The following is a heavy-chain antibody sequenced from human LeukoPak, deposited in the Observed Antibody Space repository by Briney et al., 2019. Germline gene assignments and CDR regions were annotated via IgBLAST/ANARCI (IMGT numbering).Heavy chain of an antibody. CDR2: ISPGDSDT. Sequence: GESLKISCKGSGYSFTSYLIGWVRQMPGKGLEWMGIISPGDSDTRYSPSFQGQVSMSADKSISTAYLQWSGLRASDTATYYCARHRVVSSSEYFDLWGRGTLVTVSS. V-gene: IGHV5-51*01. D-gene: IGHD6-13*01. CDR3: ARHRVVSSSEYFDL. CDR1: GYSFTSYL. J-gene: IGHJ2*01.